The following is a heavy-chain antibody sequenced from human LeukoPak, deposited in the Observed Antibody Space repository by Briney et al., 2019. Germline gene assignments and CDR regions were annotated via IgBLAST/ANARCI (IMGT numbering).Heavy chain of an antibody. Sequence: PGGSLRLSCAASGFTFSSYSMNWVRQAPGKGLEWVSYISTSSTTIYYADSVKGRFTISRDNAKNSLYLQMNSLSDEDTAVHYCARGAATCDYWGQGTLVTVSS. D-gene: IGHD1-26*01. V-gene: IGHV3-48*02. CDR2: ISTSSTTI. J-gene: IGHJ4*02. CDR3: ARGAATCDY. CDR1: GFTFSSYS.